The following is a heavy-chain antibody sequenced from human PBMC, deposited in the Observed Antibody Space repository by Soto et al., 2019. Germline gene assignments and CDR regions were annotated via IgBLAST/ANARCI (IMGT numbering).Heavy chain of an antibody. V-gene: IGHV3-48*02. D-gene: IGHD3-3*02. J-gene: IGHJ6*02. CDR1: GFTFSSYS. CDR2: ISSSGSAM. CDR3: ARDIMPRLGFYQCGMDV. Sequence: EVQLVESGGGLVQPGGSLRLSCAASGFTFSSYSMNWVRQAPGKGLEWVSYISSSGSAMYSADSVKGRFTISRDNAKKSLYLQMNSLRDEDTAVYYCARDIMPRLGFYQCGMDVWGQGTTVTVSS.